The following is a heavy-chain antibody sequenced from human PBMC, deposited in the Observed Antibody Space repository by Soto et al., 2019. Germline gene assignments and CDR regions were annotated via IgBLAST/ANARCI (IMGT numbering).Heavy chain of an antibody. CDR2: ILYDGTNK. J-gene: IGHJ4*01. D-gene: IGHD6-19*01. Sequence: VGSLRLSCAASGFTFSNYVMHWARQAPGKGLEWVAIILYDGTNKDYADSVKGRFTISRDNAKNTLYLQMNSLRSEDTAVYYCARDRAVAGVSRSFDYWGHGTLVTVSS. CDR1: GFTFSNYV. CDR3: ARDRAVAGVSRSFDY. V-gene: IGHV3-30-3*01.